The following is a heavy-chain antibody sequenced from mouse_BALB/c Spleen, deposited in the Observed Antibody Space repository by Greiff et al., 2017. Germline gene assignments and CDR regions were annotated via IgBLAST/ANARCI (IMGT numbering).Heavy chain of an antibody. CDR1: GYSITSGYY. CDR3: ARAAAPYYFDY. Sequence: EVKLMESGPGLVKPSQSLSLTCSVTGYSITSGYYWNWIRQFPGNKLEWMGYISYDGSNNYNPSLKNRISITRDTSKNQFFLKLNSVTTEDTATYYCARAAAPYYFDYWGQGTTLTVSS. CDR2: ISYDGSN. J-gene: IGHJ2*01. D-gene: IGHD1-2*01. V-gene: IGHV3-6*02.